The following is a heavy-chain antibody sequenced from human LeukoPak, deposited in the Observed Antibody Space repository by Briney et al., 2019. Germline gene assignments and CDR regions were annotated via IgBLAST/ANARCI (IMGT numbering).Heavy chain of an antibody. CDR2: IYHSGST. CDR3: AREYCSGGSCYSGLRYNWFDP. CDR1: GGSISSSNW. Sequence: PSETLSLTCAVSGGSISSSNWWSWVRQPPGKGLEWIGEIYHSGSTNYNPSLKSRVTILVDKSKNQFSLKLSSVTAADTAVYYCAREYCSGGSCYSGLRYNWFDPWGQGTLVTVSS. D-gene: IGHD2-15*01. J-gene: IGHJ5*02. V-gene: IGHV4-4*02.